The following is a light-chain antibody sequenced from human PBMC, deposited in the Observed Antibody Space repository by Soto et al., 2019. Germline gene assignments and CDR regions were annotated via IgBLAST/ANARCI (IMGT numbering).Light chain of an antibody. CDR1: SSDICGYNY. V-gene: IGLV2-8*01. Sequence: QSALTQPPSASVSPGQSVTISFTGTSSDICGYNYVSWYQQHPGKAPKLIIYEVSKRPSGVPDRFSGSKSGNTASLTVSGLQAEDEADYYFTSYAGSNNLVFAVGTKVTVL. CDR2: EVS. CDR3: TSYAGSNNLV. J-gene: IGLJ3*02.